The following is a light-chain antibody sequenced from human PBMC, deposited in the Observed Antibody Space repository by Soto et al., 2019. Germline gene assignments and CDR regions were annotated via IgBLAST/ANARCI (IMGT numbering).Light chain of an antibody. V-gene: IGKV1-5*01. Sequence: DIQMTQSPSTLSASVGDRVSMTCXASQTIISWLAWYQQRPGKAPKLLIYDASRLQSGVPSRFSGSGSGTEFTLTISSLQPDDFATYYCQQYNSYSPAFGQGTKVDI. CDR1: QTIISW. J-gene: IGKJ1*01. CDR2: DAS. CDR3: QQYNSYSPA.